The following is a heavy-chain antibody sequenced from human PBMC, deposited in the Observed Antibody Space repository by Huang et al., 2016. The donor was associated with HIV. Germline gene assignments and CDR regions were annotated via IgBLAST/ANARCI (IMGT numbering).Heavy chain of an antibody. J-gene: IGHJ4*02. CDR1: GYTFTHYW. V-gene: IGHV5-51*01. CDR2: VYPSDPDT. CDR3: ARFSHKRSTHESGFGY. D-gene: IGHD2-2*01. Sequence: EVQLVQSGVELKKPGESLKISCRASGYTFTHYWIGWVRQMPGKGLEWWGIVYPSDPDTRYSPSFQGQVTISAYKSVNTAYLQWGGLKASDTAIYYCARFSHKRSTHESGFGYWGQGTLVTVSS.